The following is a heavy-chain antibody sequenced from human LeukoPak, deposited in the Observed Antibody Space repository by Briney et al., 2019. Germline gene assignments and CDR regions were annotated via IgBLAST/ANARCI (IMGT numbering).Heavy chain of an antibody. J-gene: IGHJ4*02. D-gene: IGHD4-17*01. CDR3: ARDYADYVGYFFFDY. CDR1: GFTFNNYA. V-gene: IGHV3-23*01. Sequence: GGSLRLSCAASGFTFNNYAMNWVRQAPGRGLEWVSSISGGGETTYYADSAKGRFTISREKSQNTLYLQMNRLRAEETDVYYCARDYADYVGYFFFDYWGQGTLVTVSS. CDR2: ISGGGETT.